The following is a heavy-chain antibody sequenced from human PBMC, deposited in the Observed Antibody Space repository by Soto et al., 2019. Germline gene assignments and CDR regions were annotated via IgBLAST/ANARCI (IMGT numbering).Heavy chain of an antibody. CDR1: GFTFSNYA. J-gene: IGHJ4*02. Sequence: QVQLVESGGGVVQPGRSLRLSCAASGFTFSNYAMHWVRQAPGKGLEWVASISYDGDNEYYADSVRGRFTITSDNSKNTLYLQTNNLRHEDTSVDYCEKDGGPVYCNSPGCSAKHFYYWGQGTLVTVAS. V-gene: IGHV3-30*18. CDR2: ISYDGDNE. CDR3: EKDGGPVYCNSPGCSAKHFYY. D-gene: IGHD2-2*01.